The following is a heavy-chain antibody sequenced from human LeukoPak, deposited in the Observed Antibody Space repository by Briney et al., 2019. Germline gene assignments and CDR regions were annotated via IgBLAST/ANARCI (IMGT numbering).Heavy chain of an antibody. CDR2: ISYDGSNK. CDR3: VYGPRQYHFDY. Sequence: GGSLRLSCAASGFTFSNYAMHWVRQAPGKGLEWVAVISYDGSNKYYADSVKGRFTISRDNSKNTLYLQMNSLRAEDTAVYYCVYGPRQYHFDYWGQGTLVTVSS. V-gene: IGHV3-30-3*01. D-gene: IGHD2-2*01. CDR1: GFTFSNYA. J-gene: IGHJ4*02.